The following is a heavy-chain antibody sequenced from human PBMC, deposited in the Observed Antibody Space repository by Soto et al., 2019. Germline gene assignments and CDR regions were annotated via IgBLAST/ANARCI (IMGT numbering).Heavy chain of an antibody. D-gene: IGHD2-2*01. Sequence: PGGSLRLSXAVSGFAFSSHATSWVRQAPGKGLEWGSSITAGGYSPYYADSVKGRFAITSDNSKNTLYLQMNSLKVEDTAVYYCAKSAPSSSSDYQYYFDDWGQGTMVTVSS. V-gene: IGHV3-23*01. J-gene: IGHJ4*02. CDR1: GFAFSSHA. CDR3: AKSAPSSSSDYQYYFDD. CDR2: ITAGGYSP.